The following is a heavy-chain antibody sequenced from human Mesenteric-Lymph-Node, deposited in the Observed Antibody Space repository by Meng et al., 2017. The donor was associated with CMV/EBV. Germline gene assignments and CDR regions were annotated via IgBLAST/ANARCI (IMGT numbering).Heavy chain of an antibody. J-gene: IGHJ4*02. V-gene: IGHV4-39*01. Sequence: QLQLQESGPGLVEPSEALFLTGTVPGGSISSSSYSWGWIRQPPGKGLEWIGYIYYSGSTYYYNPSLKTRVTISVDTSKNQFSLKLSSVTAADTAVYYCARHSALLVTNFDYWGQGTLVTVSS. CDR2: IYYSGSTY. D-gene: IGHD5-18*01. CDR1: GGSISSSSYS. CDR3: ARHSALLVTNFDY.